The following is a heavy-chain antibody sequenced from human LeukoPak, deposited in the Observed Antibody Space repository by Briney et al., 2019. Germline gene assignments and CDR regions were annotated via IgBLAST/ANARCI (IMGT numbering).Heavy chain of an antibody. CDR2: IYNSGST. D-gene: IGHD1-26*01. J-gene: IGHJ4*02. V-gene: IGHV4-34*01. Sequence: SETLSLTCAVYGGSFSGYYWVWIRQPPGKGLEWIGNIYNSGSTYYNPSLKSRVTISVDISKNQFSLKLSSLTAADTAVYYCARRHGGSSQSDYWGQGTLVTVSS. CDR1: GGSFSGYY. CDR3: ARRHGGSSQSDY.